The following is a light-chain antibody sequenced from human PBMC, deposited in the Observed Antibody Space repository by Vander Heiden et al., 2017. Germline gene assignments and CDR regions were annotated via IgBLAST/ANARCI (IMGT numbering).Light chain of an antibody. Sequence: DIQMTQSPSSLSASVGDRVTITCRASQSISSYLNWYQQKPGKAPKLLIYAASSLQSGVPSRFSGSGSGTDFTLTISSLQPEDFATYYCQQSYGTAGTFGQGTKLEIK. CDR2: AAS. V-gene: IGKV1-39*01. J-gene: IGKJ2*01. CDR3: QQSYGTAGT. CDR1: QSISSY.